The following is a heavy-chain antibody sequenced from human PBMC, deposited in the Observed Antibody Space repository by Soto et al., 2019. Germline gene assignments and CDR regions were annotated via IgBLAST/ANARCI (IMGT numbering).Heavy chain of an antibody. J-gene: IGHJ6*02. V-gene: IGHV1-69*12. Sequence: QVQLVQSGAEVKKPGASVKVSCKASGGTFNTYAISWVRQAPGQGLEWMGGIIPIFRTPDYAQKFQGSVTIVADESTSTAYMELTIPRTEDTAVYYCASENERQRLSGNYYYATDVWGQGTTVTVSS. CDR3: ASENERQRLSGNYYYATDV. CDR2: IIPIFRTP. CDR1: GGTFNTYA. D-gene: IGHD1-1*01.